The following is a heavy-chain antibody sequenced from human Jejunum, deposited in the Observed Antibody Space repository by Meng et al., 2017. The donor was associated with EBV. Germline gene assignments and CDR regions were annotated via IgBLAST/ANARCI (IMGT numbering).Heavy chain of an antibody. CDR3: ARYGSGYFPALWY. D-gene: IGHD3-3*01. V-gene: IGHV4-4*02. Sequence: QGPLQEAGPGLAKPSGTLSLTCAVSGDSISSSNWWSWVRQPPGKGLEWIGEIYHSGSTNYNPSLKSRVTISVDKSKNQFSLKLSSVTAADTAVYYCARYGSGYFPALWYWGQGTLVTVSS. CDR1: GDSISSSNW. CDR2: IYHSGST. J-gene: IGHJ4*02.